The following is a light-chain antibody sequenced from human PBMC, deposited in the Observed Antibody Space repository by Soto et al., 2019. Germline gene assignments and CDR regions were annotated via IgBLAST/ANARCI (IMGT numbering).Light chain of an antibody. CDR2: DVT. CDR3: SSFVHGTSYV. CDR1: SNDVGRFNY. Sequence: QSGLTQAPSASGSPVQSVTISCAGTSNDVGRFNYVSWYQHHPGKAPKLIIYDVTKRPSGVPDRFSGSKSGNTAYLTVSGLQAEDEADYFCSSFVHGTSYVFGTGTKSPS. J-gene: IGLJ1*01. V-gene: IGLV2-8*01.